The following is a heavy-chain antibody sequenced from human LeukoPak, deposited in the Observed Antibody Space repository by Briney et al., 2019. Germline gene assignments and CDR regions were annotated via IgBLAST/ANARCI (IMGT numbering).Heavy chain of an antibody. V-gene: IGHV3-11*01. D-gene: IGHD6-19*01. CDR2: ISSSGSTK. Sequence: GGSLRLSCAASGFTFSDYYMSWIRQAPGKGLKWVSYISSSGSTKSYADSVKRRFTISRDNAKNSLDLQMNSLRAEDTAVYYCARDGYSSGWYRFRGWFDPWGQGTLVTVSS. CDR3: ARDGYSSGWYRFRGWFDP. CDR1: GFTFSDYY. J-gene: IGHJ5*02.